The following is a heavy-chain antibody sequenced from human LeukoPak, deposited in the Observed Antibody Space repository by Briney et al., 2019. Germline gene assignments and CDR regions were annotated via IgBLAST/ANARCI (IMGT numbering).Heavy chain of an antibody. J-gene: IGHJ4*02. CDR2: IYYSGST. Sequence: PSETLSLTCTVSGGSISSSSYYWGWIRQPPGKGLEWIGSIYYSGSTYYNPSLKSRVTISVDTSKNQFSLKLSSVTAADTAVYYCATRYSNFPQEDPFDYWGQGTLVTVSS. V-gene: IGHV4-39*01. CDR1: GGSISSSSYY. D-gene: IGHD4-11*01. CDR3: ATRYSNFPQEDPFDY.